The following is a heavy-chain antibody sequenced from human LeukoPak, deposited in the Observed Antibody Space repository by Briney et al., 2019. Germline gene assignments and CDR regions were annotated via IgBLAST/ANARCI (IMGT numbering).Heavy chain of an antibody. CDR3: ARHSRGYFDP. D-gene: IGHD3-22*01. J-gene: IGHJ5*02. V-gene: IGHV4-34*01. CDR1: GGSFSGFY. CDR2: INHSGNT. Sequence: PSETLSLTCAVYGGSFSGFYWSWIRQPPGKGLEWIGEINHSGNTNYNPSLKSRVTISVDTSKNQFSLKLSSVTAADTAVYYCARHSRGYFDPWGQGTLVTVSS.